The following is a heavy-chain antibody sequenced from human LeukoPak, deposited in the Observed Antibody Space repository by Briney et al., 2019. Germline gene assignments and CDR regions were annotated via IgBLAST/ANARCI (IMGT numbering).Heavy chain of an antibody. D-gene: IGHD6-19*01. Sequence: PGGSLRLSCAASGFTVSSNYMSWVRQAPGKGLEWVSVIYSGGSTYYADSVKGRFTISRDNSKNTLYLQMNSLRAEDTAVYYCARDTYRRGWSIVMSYYYYGMDVWGQGTTVTVSS. CDR3: ARDTYRRGWSIVMSYYYYGMDV. CDR2: IYSGGST. V-gene: IGHV3-66*01. J-gene: IGHJ6*02. CDR1: GFTVSSNY.